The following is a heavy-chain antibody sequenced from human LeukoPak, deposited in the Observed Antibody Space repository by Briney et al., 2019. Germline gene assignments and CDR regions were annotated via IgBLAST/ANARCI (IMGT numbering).Heavy chain of an antibody. CDR3: ARAVEGIAAAPVYFDY. CDR2: IYTSGST. D-gene: IGHD6-13*01. V-gene: IGHV4-4*07. Sequence: SQTLSLTCTVSGGSITSYYWSWIRQPAGKGLEWIGRIYTSGSTNYNPSLKSRVTMSVDTSKNQFSLKLSSVTAADTAVYYCARAVEGIAAAPVYFDYWGKGTLVTVS. CDR1: GGSITSYY. J-gene: IGHJ4*02.